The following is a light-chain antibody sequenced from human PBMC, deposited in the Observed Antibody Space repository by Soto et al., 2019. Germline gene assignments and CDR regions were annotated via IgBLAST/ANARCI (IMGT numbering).Light chain of an antibody. CDR1: QSVNSD. Sequence: EKVMTQSPATLSVSPGERATLSCRASQSVNSDLAWYQQKPGQAPRLLSYSGSTRATGIPARFSGSGSGTEFTLTISSLQSEDFAVYYCQQYNNWPRTFGQGTKVEIK. V-gene: IGKV3-15*01. CDR2: SGS. J-gene: IGKJ1*01. CDR3: QQYNNWPRT.